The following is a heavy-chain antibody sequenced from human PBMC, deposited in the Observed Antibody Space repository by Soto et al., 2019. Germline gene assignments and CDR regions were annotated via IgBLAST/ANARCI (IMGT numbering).Heavy chain of an antibody. CDR2: ISASGGST. Sequence: EVQLLESGGGLVQPGGSLRLSCAASGLIFGTYAMSWVRQAPEKGLEWVSSISASGGSTYYADSVKGRFTISRDNSKNTLYLQMSSLRAEDTAVYYCAKEFFIRRFPPLSHGIDVWGQGTTVTVSS. V-gene: IGHV3-23*01. CDR3: AKEFFIRRFPPLSHGIDV. D-gene: IGHD3-3*01. J-gene: IGHJ6*02. CDR1: GLIFGTYA.